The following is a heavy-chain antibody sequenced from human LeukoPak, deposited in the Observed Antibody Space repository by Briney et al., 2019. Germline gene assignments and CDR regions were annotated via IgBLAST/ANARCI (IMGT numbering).Heavy chain of an antibody. J-gene: IGHJ6*02. D-gene: IGHD2-21*02. CDR2: INPNSGGT. CDR1: GYTFTGYY. CDR3: ARSTSIVVVTAELGLDYYGMDV. Sequence: GASVKVSCKASGYTFTGYYMHWVRQAPGQGLEWMGWINPNSGGTNYAQKFQGRVTMTRDTSISTAYMELSRLRSDDTAVYYCARSTSIVVVTAELGLDYYGMDVWGQGTTVTVSS. V-gene: IGHV1-2*02.